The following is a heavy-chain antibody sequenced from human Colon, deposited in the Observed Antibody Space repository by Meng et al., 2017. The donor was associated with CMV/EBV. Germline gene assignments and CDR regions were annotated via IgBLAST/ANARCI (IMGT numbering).Heavy chain of an antibody. CDR2: MNPNSGNT. V-gene: IGHV1-8*03. CDR1: GYTFTSYD. J-gene: IGHJ6*02. Sequence: ASVKVSCKAPGYTFTSYDINWVRQATGQGLEWMGWMNPNSGNTGYAQKFQGRVTITRNTSISTAYMELSSLRSEDTAVYYCARGVSRTPYYYYGMDVWGPIPPLTVSS. CDR3: ARGVSRTPYYYYGMDV.